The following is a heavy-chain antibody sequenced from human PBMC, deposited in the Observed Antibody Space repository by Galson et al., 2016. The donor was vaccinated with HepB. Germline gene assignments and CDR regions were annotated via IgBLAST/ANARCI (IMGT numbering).Heavy chain of an antibody. Sequence: SLRLSCAASGFIFSTHNMNWVRRAPGKGLEWVSYIESTGSPIYYADSVKGRFIISRDNAKNSLDLQMNSLRDEDTAVYYCASDGGFGIHFDSWGQGTLVTVSS. CDR1: GFIFSTHN. J-gene: IGHJ4*02. CDR2: IESTGSPI. CDR3: ASDGGFGIHFDS. V-gene: IGHV3-48*02. D-gene: IGHD2-15*01.